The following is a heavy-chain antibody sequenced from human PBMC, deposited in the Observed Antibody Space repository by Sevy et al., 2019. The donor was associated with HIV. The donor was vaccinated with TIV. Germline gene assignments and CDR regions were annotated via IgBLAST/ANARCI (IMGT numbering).Heavy chain of an antibody. CDR2: IRYDGSNK. V-gene: IGHV3-30*02. CDR1: GFTFSSYG. Sequence: GGSLRLSCAASGFTFSSYGMHWVRQAPGKGLEWVAFIRYDGSNKYYADSVKGRFTISRDNSKNTLYLQMNSLRAEDTAVYYCAKEGYCTGGVCYPSHVPPYYYYGMDVWGQGTTVTVSS. D-gene: IGHD2-8*02. J-gene: IGHJ6*02. CDR3: AKEGYCTGGVCYPSHVPPYYYYGMDV.